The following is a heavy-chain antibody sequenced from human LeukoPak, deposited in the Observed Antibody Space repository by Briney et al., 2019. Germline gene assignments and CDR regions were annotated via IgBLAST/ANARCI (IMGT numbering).Heavy chain of an antibody. J-gene: IGHJ3*02. D-gene: IGHD3-22*01. V-gene: IGHV1-8*01. CDR3: ASMYYYDSSGYYSDAFDI. CDR2: MNPNSGNT. Sequence: APVKVSCKASGYTFTSYDINWVRQATGQGLEWMGWMNPNSGNTGYAQKFQGRVTMTRNTSISTAYMELSSLRSEDTAVYYCASMYYYDSSGYYSDAFDIWGQGTMVTVSS. CDR1: GYTFTSYD.